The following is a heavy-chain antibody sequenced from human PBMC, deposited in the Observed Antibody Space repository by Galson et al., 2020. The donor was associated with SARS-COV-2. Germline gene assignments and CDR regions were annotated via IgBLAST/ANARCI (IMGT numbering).Heavy chain of an antibody. Sequence: KMSGPTLVKPTQTLTLTCNFSGFSLSNTGVGVGWIRQPPGQALEWLALVYWDDDKRYRPSLKSRLTITKDTSKNQVVLTMVNMDPVDTGTYYCAHKPPGGPVADAFDVWGRGTKVTVSS. CDR3: AHKPPGGPVADAFDV. V-gene: IGHV2-5*02. CDR1: GFSLSNTGVG. D-gene: IGHD3-10*01. J-gene: IGHJ3*01. CDR2: VYWDDDK.